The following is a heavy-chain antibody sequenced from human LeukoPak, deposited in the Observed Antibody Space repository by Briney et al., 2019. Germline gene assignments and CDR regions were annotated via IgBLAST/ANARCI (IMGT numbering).Heavy chain of an antibody. V-gene: IGHV4-59*01. CDR1: GGSISSYY. CDR2: IYYSGST. Sequence: SETLPLTCTVSGGSISSYYWSWIRQPPGKGLEWIGYIYYSGSTNYNPSLKSRVTISVDTSKNQFSLKLSSVTAADTAVYYCARGDPFGEGFDYWGQGTLVTVSS. CDR3: ARGDPFGEGFDY. D-gene: IGHD4-17*01. J-gene: IGHJ4*02.